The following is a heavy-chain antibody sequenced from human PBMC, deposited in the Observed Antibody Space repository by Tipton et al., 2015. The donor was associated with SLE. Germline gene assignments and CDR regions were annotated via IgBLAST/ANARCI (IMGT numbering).Heavy chain of an antibody. CDR2: INPNSGGT. J-gene: IGHJ4*02. CDR3: APDPSLWFCAFRDS. Sequence: QLVQSGPEVKKPGASVKVSFKASGDTLNAYYMHWVRQAPGQGLEWMGYINPNSGGTNYAQKFQGRLTMTSDTSISTGYMELSAVRFDDTAVYYCAPDPSLWFCAFRDSWGQGTMVNVSS. V-gene: IGHV1-2*02. D-gene: IGHD3-10*01. CDR1: GDTLNAYY.